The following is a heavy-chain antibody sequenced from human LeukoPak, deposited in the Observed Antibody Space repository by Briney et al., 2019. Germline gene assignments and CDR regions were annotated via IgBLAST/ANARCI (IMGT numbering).Heavy chain of an antibody. CDR1: GFTFSTYN. V-gene: IGHV3-30*03. CDR3: ARDGGYVNFDY. Sequence: GGSLRLSCAASGFTFSTYNMHWVRQAPGKGLEWVAVISTNGGFKYYTDSVKGRFTISRDNAKNSLYLQMNSLRAEDTAVYYCARDGGYVNFDYWGQGTLVTVSS. J-gene: IGHJ4*02. CDR2: ISTNGGFK. D-gene: IGHD5-12*01.